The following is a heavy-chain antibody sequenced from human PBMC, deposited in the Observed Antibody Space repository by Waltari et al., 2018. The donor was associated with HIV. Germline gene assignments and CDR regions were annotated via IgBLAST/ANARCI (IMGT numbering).Heavy chain of an antibody. Sequence: EQLVQCGGEVKKPGSSVKVSCKASGGTFSRNSISWVRQAPGQGLEWMGNIIRVFESTTYAQKFHGRLTISADESTSTVFMELSSLSVDDTAVYYCARGSSGSYRWFDPWGHGTLVTVSS. J-gene: IGHJ5*02. CDR1: GGTFSRNS. CDR3: ARGSSGSYRWFDP. D-gene: IGHD1-26*01. V-gene: IGHV1-69*15. CDR2: IIRVFEST.